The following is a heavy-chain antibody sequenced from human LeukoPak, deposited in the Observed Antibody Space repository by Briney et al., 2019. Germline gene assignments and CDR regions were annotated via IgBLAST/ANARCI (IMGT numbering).Heavy chain of an antibody. J-gene: IGHJ4*02. D-gene: IGHD3-3*01. CDR3: ARGYDFWSGFWDY. CDR1: GGSICGYY. V-gene: IGHV4-59*01. CDR2: IYYSGST. Sequence: SETLSLTCTVSGGSICGYYWSWIRQRPRAGLVWIGYIYYSGSTNYNPSLKSRVTISVDTSKKQFSLKLSSVTAADTAVYYCARGYDFWSGFWDYWGQGTLVTVSS.